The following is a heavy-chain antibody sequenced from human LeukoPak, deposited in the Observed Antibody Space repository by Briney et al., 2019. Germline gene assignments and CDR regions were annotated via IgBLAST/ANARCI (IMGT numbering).Heavy chain of an antibody. CDR2: IIPIFGTA. D-gene: IGHD4-23*01. CDR3: VRWTTVVSLYFDY. V-gene: IGHV1-69*13. J-gene: IGHJ4*02. Sequence: SVKVSCKAPGGTFTSYAICGVPQAPGQGLEWMGGIIPIFGTANYAQKFQGRVTITAAESTSTAYMELSSLLTEDTAVYSCVRWTTVVSLYFDYWGRGTLVTVSS. CDR1: GGTFTSYA.